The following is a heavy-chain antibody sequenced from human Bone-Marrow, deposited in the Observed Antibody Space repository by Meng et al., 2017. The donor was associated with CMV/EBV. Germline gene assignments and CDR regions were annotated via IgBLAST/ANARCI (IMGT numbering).Heavy chain of an antibody. Sequence: SETLSLTCTVSGGSISSGDYYWSWIRQPPGKGLEWIGYVYYSGSTYYNPSLKSRVTISVDTSKNQFSLKLSSVTAADTAVYYCARGSEPDFDYWGQGTLVTVSS. CDR2: VYYSGST. CDR1: GGSISSGDYY. D-gene: IGHD1-14*01. J-gene: IGHJ4*02. CDR3: ARGSEPDFDY. V-gene: IGHV4-30-4*08.